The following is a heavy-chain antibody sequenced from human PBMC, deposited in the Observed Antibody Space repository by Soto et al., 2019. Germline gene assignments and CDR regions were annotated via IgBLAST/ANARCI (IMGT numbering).Heavy chain of an antibody. V-gene: IGHV4-34*01. CDR1: GGFVSSGNYY. J-gene: IGHJ3*02. Sequence: QEQLQQWGAGLLKPSETLSLTCAVYGGFVSSGNYYWSWIRQPPGKGLEWIGEMSHSGGTHFNPSTKSRATISVDTSKSQFSLKLSSVTAADTALYYCERVERETATTVVDAFDIWGPGTMVTVSS. CDR3: ERVERETATTVVDAFDI. CDR2: MSHSGGT. D-gene: IGHD1-1*01.